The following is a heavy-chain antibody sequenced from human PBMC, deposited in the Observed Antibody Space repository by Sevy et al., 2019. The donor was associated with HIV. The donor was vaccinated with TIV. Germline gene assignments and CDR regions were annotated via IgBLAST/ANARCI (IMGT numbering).Heavy chain of an antibody. CDR1: GFIFGDFA. J-gene: IGHJ6*02. D-gene: IGHD3-9*01. CDR3: TRSSFDILAGYYGSDAGDGMDV. V-gene: IGHV3-49*04. Sequence: GGPLRLSCTASGFIFGDFAMSWVRQAPGKGLEWVGFIRHKPYGGTKEYAASVKGRFTISRDDSKSIAYLQMNSLKTEDTAVYYCTRSSFDILAGYYGSDAGDGMDVWGQGTTVTVSS. CDR2: IRHKPYGGTK.